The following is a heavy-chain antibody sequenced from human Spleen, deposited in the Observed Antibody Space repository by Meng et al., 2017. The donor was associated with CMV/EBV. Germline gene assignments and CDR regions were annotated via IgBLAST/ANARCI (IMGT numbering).Heavy chain of an antibody. D-gene: IGHD3-3*01. CDR1: GGSFSGYY. CDR2: INHSGST. J-gene: IGHJ4*02. Sequence: QVPLQQWGAGIFKPSGNLSLPCGVYGGSFSGYYWSWIRQPPGKGLEWIGEINHSGSTNYNPSLKSRVTISVDTSKNQFSLKLSSVTAADTAVYYCARGRFRITIFGVVIMQPNYFDYWGQGTLVTVSS. CDR3: ARGRFRITIFGVVIMQPNYFDY. V-gene: IGHV4-34*01.